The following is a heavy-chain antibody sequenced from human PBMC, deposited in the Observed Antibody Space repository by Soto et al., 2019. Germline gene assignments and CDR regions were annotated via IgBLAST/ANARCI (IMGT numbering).Heavy chain of an antibody. CDR2: ISSSSSYI. D-gene: IGHD1-26*01. CDR3: ARDGRSSYSRLDY. CDR1: GFTFSSYS. Sequence: EVQLVESGGGLVKPGGSLRLSCAASGFTFSSYSMNWVRQAPGKGLEWVSSISSSSSYIYYADSVKGRFTISRDNAKNSLYLQMNSLRAEDTAVYYCARDGRSSYSRLDYWGQGTLVTVSS. V-gene: IGHV3-21*01. J-gene: IGHJ4*02.